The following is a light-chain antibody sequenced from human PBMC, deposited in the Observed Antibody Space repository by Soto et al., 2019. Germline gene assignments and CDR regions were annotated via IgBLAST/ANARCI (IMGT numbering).Light chain of an antibody. Sequence: QSVVTQEPSLTVSPGGTVTLTCGSSTGAVTSGHYPYWFQQKPGQAPRTLIYNTSNKHSWTPARFSGSLLGGKAALTLSGAQPEDEAEYYSLLPFSGAGRYVVLGGGTK. CDR2: NTS. V-gene: IGLV7-46*01. CDR3: LLPFSGAGRYVV. J-gene: IGLJ2*01. CDR1: TGAVTSGHY.